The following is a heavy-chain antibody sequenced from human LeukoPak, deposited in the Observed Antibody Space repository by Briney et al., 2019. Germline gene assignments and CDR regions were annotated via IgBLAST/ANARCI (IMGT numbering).Heavy chain of an antibody. CDR1: VFTFSRFS. D-gene: IGHD3-3*02. J-gene: IGHJ4*02. V-gene: IGHV3-21*01. CDR2: IYFTGNHI. CDR3: GSEFSTVGNFDY. Sequence: AGGSLRLSCATSVFTFSRFSMRWVRQAPGQGLEWGSSIYFTGNHISYTDSVKGRFTISRDNANNAVYLQMNGLRAEDTAVYYGGSEFSTVGNFDYWGQGTLVTVSS.